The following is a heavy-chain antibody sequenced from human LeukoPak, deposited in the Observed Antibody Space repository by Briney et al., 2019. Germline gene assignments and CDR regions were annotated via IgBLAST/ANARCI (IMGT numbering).Heavy chain of an antibody. CDR1: GYTFTGYY. D-gene: IGHD3-22*01. CDR3: ARENPNYYDSSGYHY. J-gene: IGHJ4*02. CDR2: INPNSGGT. Sequence: ASVKVSCKASGYTFTGYYMHWVRQAPGQGLEWMGWINPNSGGTNYAQKFQGRVTMTRDTSISTAYMELSRLRSDDTAVYYCARENPNYYDSSGYHYWGQGTLVTVSS. V-gene: IGHV1-2*02.